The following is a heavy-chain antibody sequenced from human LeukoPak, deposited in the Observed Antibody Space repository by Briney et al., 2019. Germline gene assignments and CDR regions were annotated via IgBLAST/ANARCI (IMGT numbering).Heavy chain of an antibody. V-gene: IGHV4-4*07. Sequence: SETLSLTCTASGGSISSYYWSWIRQPAGKGLEWIGRIYTSGSTNYNPSLKSRVTMSVDTSKNQFSLKLSSVTAADTAVYYCAREGDSSGYYYVIHFDYWGQGTLVTVSS. J-gene: IGHJ4*02. CDR1: GGSISSYY. CDR3: AREGDSSGYYYVIHFDY. D-gene: IGHD3-22*01. CDR2: IYTSGST.